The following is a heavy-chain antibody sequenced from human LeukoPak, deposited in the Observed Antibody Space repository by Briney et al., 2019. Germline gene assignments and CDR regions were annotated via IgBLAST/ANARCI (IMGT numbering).Heavy chain of an antibody. CDR1: GFTFSTYW. V-gene: IGHV3-74*01. D-gene: IGHD1-14*01. CDR3: ARRPEVNLERFDY. CDR2: INRDGSST. Sequence: PGGSLRLSCAASGFTFSTYWMHWVRQAPGKGLVWVSRINRDGSSTSYADSVKGRFTISRDNAKNTLYLQMNSLRAEDTAVYYCARRPEVNLERFDYWGQGTLVTVSS. J-gene: IGHJ4*02.